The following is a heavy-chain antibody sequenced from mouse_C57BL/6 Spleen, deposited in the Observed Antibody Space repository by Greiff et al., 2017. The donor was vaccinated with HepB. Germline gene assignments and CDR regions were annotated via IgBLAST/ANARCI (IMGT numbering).Heavy chain of an antibody. J-gene: IGHJ4*01. V-gene: IGHV1-55*01. D-gene: IGHD3-1*01. CDR3: AADGLYYAMDY. CDR1: GYTFTSYW. Sequence: QVQLQQPGAELVKPGASVKMSCKASGYTFTSYWITWVKQRPGQGLEWIGDIYPGSGSTNYNEKFKSKATLTVDISSSTAYMQLSSLTSEDSAVYYCAADGLYYAMDYWGQGTSVTVSS. CDR2: IYPGSGST.